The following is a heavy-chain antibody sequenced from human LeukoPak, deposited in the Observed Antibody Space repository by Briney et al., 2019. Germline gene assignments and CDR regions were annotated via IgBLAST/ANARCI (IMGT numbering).Heavy chain of an antibody. Sequence: GGSLRLSCAASGFTFGSYSMNWVRQAPGKGLEWVSYISSRSSTIYYADSVKGRFTISRDNAKNSLYLQMNSLRADDTAIYYCARGQPKIVVVPTASDYWGQGTLVTVSS. CDR3: ARGQPKIVVVPTASDY. J-gene: IGHJ4*02. V-gene: IGHV3-48*01. CDR1: GFTFGSYS. D-gene: IGHD2-2*01. CDR2: ISSRSSTI.